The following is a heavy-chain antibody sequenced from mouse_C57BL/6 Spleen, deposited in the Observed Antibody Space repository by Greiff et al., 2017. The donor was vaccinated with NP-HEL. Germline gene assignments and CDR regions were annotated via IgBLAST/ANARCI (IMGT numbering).Heavy chain of an antibody. CDR2: IRNKANGYTT. J-gene: IGHJ4*01. CDR3: ARYIYYGSFYAMDY. CDR1: GFTFTDYY. Sequence: EVQRVESGGGLVQPGGSLSLSCAASGFTFTDYYMSWVRQPPGKALEWLGFIRNKANGYTTEYSASVKGRFTISRDNSQSILYLQMNALRAEDSATYYCARYIYYGSFYAMDYWGQGTSVTVSS. V-gene: IGHV7-3*01. D-gene: IGHD1-1*01.